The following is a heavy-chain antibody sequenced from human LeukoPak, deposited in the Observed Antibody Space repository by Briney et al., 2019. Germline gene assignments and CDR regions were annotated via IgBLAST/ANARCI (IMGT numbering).Heavy chain of an antibody. V-gene: IGHV3-74*01. J-gene: IGHJ4*02. CDR2: ISTDGSNT. Sequence: GGSLRLSCAASGFTFNRNWMHWVRQAPGKGLVWVSRISTDGSNTNYADSVKGRFTISRDNAKNPLYLQMDSRTAEDTAVYYCASRNYGSSPFDYWGQGTLVTVSS. CDR1: GFTFNRNW. CDR3: ASRNYGSSPFDY. D-gene: IGHD4-17*01.